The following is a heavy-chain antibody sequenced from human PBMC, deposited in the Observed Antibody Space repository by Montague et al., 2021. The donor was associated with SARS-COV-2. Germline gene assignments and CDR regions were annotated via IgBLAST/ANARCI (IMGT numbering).Heavy chain of an antibody. J-gene: IGHJ6*02. Sequence: SETLSLTCAVYGGSFSGYYWSWIRQPPGKGLEWIGEINHSGSTNYNPSLKSRVTISVDTSKNQFSLKLSSVTAADTAVYYCTREGYQVLWSDYYYYGMDVWGHGTTVTVSS. CDR2: INHSGST. V-gene: IGHV4-34*01. CDR1: GGSFSGYY. CDR3: TREGYQVLWSDYYYYGMDV. D-gene: IGHD2-2*01.